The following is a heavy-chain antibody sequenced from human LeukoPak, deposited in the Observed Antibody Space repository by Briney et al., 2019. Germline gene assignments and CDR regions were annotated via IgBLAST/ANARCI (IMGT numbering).Heavy chain of an antibody. J-gene: IGHJ4*02. CDR1: GFSFSDYS. V-gene: IGHV3-21*01. Sequence: GGSLRLSCAASGFSFSDYSMNWVRQAPGRGLEWVSSITVSSSIIYYADSVKGRFTISRDNAKNSLFLQMNSLRAEDTAVYYCARDLSDDYSLDYWGQGTLVSVSS. D-gene: IGHD3-16*01. CDR2: ITVSSSII. CDR3: ARDLSDDYSLDY.